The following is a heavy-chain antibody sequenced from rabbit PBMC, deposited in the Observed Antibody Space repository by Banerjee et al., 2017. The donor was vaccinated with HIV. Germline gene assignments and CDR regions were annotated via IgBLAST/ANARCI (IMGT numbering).Heavy chain of an antibody. CDR3: ARGDTGSRHSPFNL. D-gene: IGHD1-1*01. CDR1: GFDLSSYYY. CDR2: TYTTSGST. Sequence: QSLEESGGDLVKPGASLTLTCTASGFDLSSYYYMCWVRQAPGKGLELIACTYTTSGSTWYASWVNGRFTITRSTSLNTVTLQMTSLTAADTATYFCARGDTGSRHSPFNLWGPGTLVTVS. J-gene: IGHJ4*01. V-gene: IGHV1S43*01.